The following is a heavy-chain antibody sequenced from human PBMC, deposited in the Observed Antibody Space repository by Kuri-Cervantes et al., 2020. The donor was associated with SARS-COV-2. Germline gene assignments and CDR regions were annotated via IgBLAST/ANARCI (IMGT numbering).Heavy chain of an antibody. J-gene: IGHJ6*03. D-gene: IGHD2-2*02. V-gene: IGHV4-34*01. CDR3: ARGREGVEPATVLGLGFYYYYFMDV. CDR1: GGPFSGYY. CDR2: INDIGST. Sequence: SETLSLTCTVYGGPFSGYYWSWLRQPPGKGLEWIGEINDIGSTNYNPSLESRVTISVDTSKNQFSLRLSSVIAADTAVYYCARGREGVEPATVLGLGFYYYYFMDVWGRGTTVTVSS.